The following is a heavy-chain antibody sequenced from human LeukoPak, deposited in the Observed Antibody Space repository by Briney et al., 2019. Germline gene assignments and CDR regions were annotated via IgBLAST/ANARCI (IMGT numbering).Heavy chain of an antibody. CDR1: VGTFSIYA. CDR3: ASAYDYCSGSYQSVH. V-gene: IGHV1-8*02. Sequence: AASVKVSCKASVGTFSIYAISWVRQATGQGLEWMGWMNPNSGNTGYAQKFQGRVTMTTNTSISTAYLQLSSMRSEETAEYYGASAYDYCSGSYQSVHWGQGTMVTVSS. J-gene: IGHJ4*02. D-gene: IGHD3-10*01. CDR2: MNPNSGNT.